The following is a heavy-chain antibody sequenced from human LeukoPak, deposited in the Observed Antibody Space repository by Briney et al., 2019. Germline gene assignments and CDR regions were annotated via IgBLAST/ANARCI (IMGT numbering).Heavy chain of an antibody. V-gene: IGHV4-59*12. Sequence: SETLSLTCTVSGASISNYYWSWIRQSPGKGLEWIGYIYYSGTTNYNPSLKSRVTILVDTSKKQFSLQLNSVTPEDTAVYYCTRETSLRYYDFWSGWDYWGQGTLVTVSS. CDR1: GASISNYY. J-gene: IGHJ4*02. D-gene: IGHD3-3*01. CDR3: TRETSLRYYDFWSGWDY. CDR2: IYYSGTT.